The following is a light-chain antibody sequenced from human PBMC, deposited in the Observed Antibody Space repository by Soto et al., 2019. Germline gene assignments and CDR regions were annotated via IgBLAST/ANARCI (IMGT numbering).Light chain of an antibody. V-gene: IGLV2-23*01. J-gene: IGLJ1*01. CDR2: EGI. CDR1: SSNIGGYNV. CDR3: CSYVGATTYV. Sequence: QSVLTQPASVSGSPGQSITISCSGTSSNIGGYNVVSWYQQHPGKAPKVIVYEGIKRPSGVSDRFSGSTSGSTASLTISGLQAEDEDEYYCCSYVGATTYVFGSGTKSPS.